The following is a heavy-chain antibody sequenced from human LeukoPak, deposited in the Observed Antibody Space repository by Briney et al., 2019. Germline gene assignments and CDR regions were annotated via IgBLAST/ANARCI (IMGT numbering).Heavy chain of an antibody. V-gene: IGHV1-18*01. Sequence: ASVKVSCKASGYTFTSYGISGVREAPGQGLECMGWISAYNGNTNYAQKFQGRVTMTRDTSISTAYMELSRLRSDDTAVYYCARDRVTMVRGVTPNWFDPWGQGTLVTVSS. CDR2: ISAYNGNT. CDR3: ARDRVTMVRGVTPNWFDP. CDR1: GYTFTSYG. J-gene: IGHJ5*02. D-gene: IGHD3-10*01.